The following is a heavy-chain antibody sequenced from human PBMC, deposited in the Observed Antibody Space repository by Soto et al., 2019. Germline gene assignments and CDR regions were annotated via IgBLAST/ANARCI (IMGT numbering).Heavy chain of an antibody. V-gene: IGHV4-4*02. J-gene: IGHJ5*02. Sequence: SETLSLTCAVSGASISSVNWWSWVRQPPGKGLEWIGEIYHSGSTNYNPFLKSRVTISVDKSKNQFSLKLSSVTAADTAVYYCARVNYDILTGYSGYNWFYPWGQGTLVTVSS. CDR1: GASISSVNW. CDR3: ARVNYDILTGYSGYNWFYP. D-gene: IGHD3-9*01. CDR2: IYHSGST.